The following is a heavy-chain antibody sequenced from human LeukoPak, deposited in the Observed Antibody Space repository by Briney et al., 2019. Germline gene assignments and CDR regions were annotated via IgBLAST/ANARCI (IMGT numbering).Heavy chain of an antibody. Sequence: PGGSLRLSCAVSGFTVSNSYMSWVGQAPGKGLEWSSVIYSGGCTYYADSVKGRFTISRDNSKNTFHLQINSLRADDTAVYYCARVGRHYGSGIYYQYYFDFWGQGTLVTVSS. D-gene: IGHD3-10*01. CDR1: GFTVSNSY. V-gene: IGHV3-53*01. CDR3: ARVGRHYGSGIYYQYYFDF. J-gene: IGHJ4*02. CDR2: IYSGGCT.